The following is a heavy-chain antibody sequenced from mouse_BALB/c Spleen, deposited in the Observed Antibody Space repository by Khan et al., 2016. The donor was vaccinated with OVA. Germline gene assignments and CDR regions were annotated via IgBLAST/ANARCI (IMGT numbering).Heavy chain of an antibody. J-gene: IGHJ4*01. CDR2: ISYSGST. CDR1: GYSITSDYA. Sequence: DVQLQESGPGLVKPSQSLSLTCTVTGYSITSDYAWNWIRQFPGNKLEWMGYISYSGSTNYNPALKSRISIPRDTSKNQFFLQLNSVTTEDTATYYCARDGSRYNYAMDYWGQGTSVTVSS. V-gene: IGHV3-2*02. D-gene: IGHD2-3*01. CDR3: ARDGSRYNYAMDY.